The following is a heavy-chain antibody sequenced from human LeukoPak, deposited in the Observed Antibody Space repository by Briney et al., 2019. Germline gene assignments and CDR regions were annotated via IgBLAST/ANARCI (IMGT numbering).Heavy chain of an antibody. D-gene: IGHD5-12*01. V-gene: IGHV1-18*01. CDR1: GDALNIYV. CDR3: ARSPTSPGYDRFDT. CDR2: ISAFNVNT. Sequence: ASVTLSCTASGDALNIYVISWVRQAPGQGREWRGWISAFNVNTNYATHFQERVTITTETSTRTAYTEVRSLCSAHTTPYYSARSPTSPGYDRFDTWGQGTVVTVSS. J-gene: IGHJ4*02.